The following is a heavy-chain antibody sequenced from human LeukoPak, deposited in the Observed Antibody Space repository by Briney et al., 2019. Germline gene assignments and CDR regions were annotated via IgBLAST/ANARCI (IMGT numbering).Heavy chain of an antibody. D-gene: IGHD3-22*01. Sequence: GGSLRLSCAASGFTFNSYGMHWVRQAPGKGLEWVAFIRYDGSNKYCTDSVKGRFTISRDNSKNTLYLQMNSLRAEDTAVYYCAKDFSVYYYDSRVLDYWGQGTLVTVSS. V-gene: IGHV3-30*02. CDR2: IRYDGSNK. CDR1: GFTFNSYG. CDR3: AKDFSVYYYDSRVLDY. J-gene: IGHJ4*02.